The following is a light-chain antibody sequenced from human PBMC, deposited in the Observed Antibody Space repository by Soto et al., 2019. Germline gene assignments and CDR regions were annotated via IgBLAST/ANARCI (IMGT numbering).Light chain of an antibody. CDR1: SSXVGGYNY. Sequence: QSALTQPRSVSGSPGQSVTISXXGTSSXVGGYNYVSWYQQHPGKAPKLMIYDVSKRPSGVPDRFFGSKSGNTASLTISGLQAEDEADYYCCSYAGDYTWVFGGGTKVTVL. J-gene: IGLJ3*02. V-gene: IGLV2-11*01. CDR2: DVS. CDR3: CSYAGDYTWV.